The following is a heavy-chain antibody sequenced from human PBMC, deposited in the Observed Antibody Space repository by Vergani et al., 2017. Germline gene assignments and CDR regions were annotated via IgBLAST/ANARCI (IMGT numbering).Heavy chain of an antibody. CDR2: ISGSGVSA. CDR3: AKQYFVSGNYLFDY. CDR1: GFTFSSYA. V-gene: IGHV3-23*04. D-gene: IGHD3-10*01. J-gene: IGHJ4*02. Sequence: VQLVESGGGVVQPGRSLRLSCAASGFTFSSYAMNWVRQAPGKGLEWVSGISGSGVSAYYTDSVKRRFTISRDNSKNMLFLQMNNLRTEDTAIYYCAKQYFVSGNYLFDYWGQGTLVTVSS.